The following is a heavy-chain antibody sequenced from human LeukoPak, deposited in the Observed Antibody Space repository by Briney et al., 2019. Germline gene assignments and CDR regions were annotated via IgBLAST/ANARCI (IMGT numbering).Heavy chain of an antibody. V-gene: IGHV3-30*02. CDR1: GFTFSTYG. D-gene: IGHD1-26*01. J-gene: IGHJ6*04. CDR2: IRYDGGNK. CDR3: GAGRFMDV. Sequence: GGSLRLSCAASGFTFSTYGMHWVRQAPGKGLEWVAFIRYDGGNKYYADSVKGRFTISRDNSKNTLYLQMNSLRAEDTAVYYSGAGRFMDVWGKGTTVTVSP.